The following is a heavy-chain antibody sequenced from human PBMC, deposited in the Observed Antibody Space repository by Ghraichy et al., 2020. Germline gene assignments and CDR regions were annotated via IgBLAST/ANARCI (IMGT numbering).Heavy chain of an antibody. J-gene: IGHJ6*02. CDR1: GFIFSNYG. CDR2: ISGSGDKT. V-gene: IGHV3-23*01. D-gene: IGHD6-19*01. Sequence: LRLSCEASGFIFSNYGMTWVRQAPGKGLEWVSGISGSGDKTYYADSVKGRLTISRDMSKNTLYLQLNSLRAEDTAIYYCAKDRAGDGGYYYYAMDVWGQGTSVTVSS. CDR3: AKDRAGDGGYYYYAMDV.